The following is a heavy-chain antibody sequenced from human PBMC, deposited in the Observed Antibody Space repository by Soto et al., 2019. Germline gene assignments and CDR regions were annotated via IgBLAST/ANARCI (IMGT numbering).Heavy chain of an antibody. CDR1: GGSISSGGHY. D-gene: IGHD2-15*01. V-gene: IGHV4-31*03. Sequence: QVQLQESGPGLVKPSQTLSLTCTVSGGSISSGGHYWSWIRQHPGKDLEWIGYIYYSGSTYYNPSLKSRVTISVDTSKNQFSLKLSSVTAADTAVYYCAREGGRIPFDYWGQGTLVTVSS. CDR3: AREGGRIPFDY. J-gene: IGHJ4*02. CDR2: IYYSGST.